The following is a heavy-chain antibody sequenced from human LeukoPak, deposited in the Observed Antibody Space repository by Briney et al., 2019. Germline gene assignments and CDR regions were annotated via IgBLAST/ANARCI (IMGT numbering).Heavy chain of an antibody. CDR2: IYSGGST. J-gene: IGHJ6*03. CDR1: GFTVSSNY. Sequence: GGSLRLSCAASGFTVSSNYMSWVRQAPGKGLEWVSVIYSGGSTYYADSVKGRFTISRDNSKNTLYLQMNSLRAEDTAVYYCARGHYDSSDYLGGRYYYYYMDVWGKGTTVTVSS. CDR3: ARGHYDSSDYLGGRYYYYYMDV. D-gene: IGHD3-22*01. V-gene: IGHV3-53*01.